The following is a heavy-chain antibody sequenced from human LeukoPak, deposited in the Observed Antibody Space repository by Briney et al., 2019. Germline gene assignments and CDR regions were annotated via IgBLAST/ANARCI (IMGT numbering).Heavy chain of an antibody. J-gene: IGHJ6*03. Sequence: SETLSLTCTVSGGSISSYYWGWIRQPPGKGLEWIGSIYYSGSTYYNPSLKSRVTISVDTSKNQFSLKLSSVTAADTAVYYCARSRATGYYYYYMDVWGKGTTVTVSS. CDR3: ARSRATGYYYYYMDV. D-gene: IGHD3-10*01. CDR1: GGSISSYY. CDR2: IYYSGST. V-gene: IGHV4-39*01.